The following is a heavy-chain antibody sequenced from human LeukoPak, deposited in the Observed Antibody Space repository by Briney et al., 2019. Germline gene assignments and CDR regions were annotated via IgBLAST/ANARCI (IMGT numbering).Heavy chain of an antibody. J-gene: IGHJ6*03. V-gene: IGHV1-69*13. CDR1: GGTFSSYA. Sequence: ASVKVSCKASGGTFSSYAISWVRQAPGQGLEWMGGIIPIFGTANYAQKFQGRVTITADESTSTAYMELSSLRSEDTAVYYCARQGSVEWELRDYYYYYMDVWGKGTTVTVSS. D-gene: IGHD1-26*01. CDR2: IIPIFGTA. CDR3: ARQGSVEWELRDYYYYYMDV.